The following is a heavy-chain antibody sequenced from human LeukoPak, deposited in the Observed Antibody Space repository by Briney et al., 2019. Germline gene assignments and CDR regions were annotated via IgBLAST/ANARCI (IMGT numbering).Heavy chain of an antibody. CDR3: ARVSEQQLGLFEY. Sequence: PSETLSLTCTVSGGSISSGGYYWSWIRQHPGKGLEWMGYIYNSGSTYHNPSLKSRVTISVDTSKNQFSLKLSSVTVADTAVYYCARVSEQQLGLFEYWGQGTLVTVSS. CDR1: GGSISSGGYY. V-gene: IGHV4-31*03. CDR2: IYNSGST. D-gene: IGHD6-13*01. J-gene: IGHJ4*02.